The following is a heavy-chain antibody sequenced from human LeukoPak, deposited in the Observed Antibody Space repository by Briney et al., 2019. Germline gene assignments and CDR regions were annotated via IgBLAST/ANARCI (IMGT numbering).Heavy chain of an antibody. J-gene: IGHJ4*02. CDR3: ARDARVYYYDSSGYYYPY. D-gene: IGHD3-22*01. CDR1: GGTFSSYT. CDR2: IIPILGIA. V-gene: IGHV1-69*04. Sequence: ASVKVSCKASGGTFSSYTISWVRQAPGQGLEWMGRIIPILGIANYAQKFQGRVTMTRDTSTSTVYMELSSLRSENTAVYYCARDARVYYYDSSGYYYPYWGQGTLVTVSS.